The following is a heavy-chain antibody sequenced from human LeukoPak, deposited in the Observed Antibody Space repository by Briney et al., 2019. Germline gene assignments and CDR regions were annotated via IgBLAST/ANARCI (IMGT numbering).Heavy chain of an antibody. V-gene: IGHV4-4*07. CDR3: ARDRDSGFGEFNFDY. CDR2: IYTSGST. J-gene: IGHJ4*02. CDR1: GGSISSYY. Sequence: SETLSLTCTASGGSISSYYWSWIRQPAGKGLEWIGRIYTSGSTNYNPSLKSRVTMSVDTSKNQFSLKLSSVTAADTAVYYCARDRDSGFGEFNFDYWGQGTLVTVSS. D-gene: IGHD3-10*01.